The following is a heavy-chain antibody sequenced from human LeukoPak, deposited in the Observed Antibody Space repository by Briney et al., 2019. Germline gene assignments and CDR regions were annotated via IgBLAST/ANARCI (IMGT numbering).Heavy chain of an antibody. D-gene: IGHD2-15*01. CDR3: ARGRGGYLDY. V-gene: IGHV4-59*01. J-gene: IGHJ4*02. Sequence: SETLSLTCTVSGGSISSYYWSWIRQPPGKGLEWIGYIYYSGSTNYNPSLKSRVTISVDASKNQFSLKLSSVTAADTAVYYCARGRGGYLDYWGQGTLVTVSS. CDR2: IYYSGST. CDR1: GGSISSYY.